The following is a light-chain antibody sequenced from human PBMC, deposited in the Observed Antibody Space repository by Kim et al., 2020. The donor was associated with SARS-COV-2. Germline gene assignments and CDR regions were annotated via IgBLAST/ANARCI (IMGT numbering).Light chain of an antibody. J-gene: IGLJ3*02. V-gene: IGLV3-19*01. Sequence: ALRQTVRITCQGDSRRRYYASWYQQKPEQAPVLVIYDKNNRPSGIPDRFSGSGSGHTASLTITGAQAEDEADYYCNSRDSSGNQLVFGGGTKLTVL. CDR3: NSRDSSGNQLV. CDR1: SRRRYY. CDR2: DKN.